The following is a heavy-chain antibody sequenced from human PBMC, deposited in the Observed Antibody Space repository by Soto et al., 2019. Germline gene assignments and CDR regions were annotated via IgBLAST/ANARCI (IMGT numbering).Heavy chain of an antibody. CDR3: ARHVQYYDSSGYYGPYYYYGMDV. CDR2: IYYSGST. J-gene: IGHJ6*02. V-gene: IGHV4-39*01. D-gene: IGHD3-22*01. CDR1: GGSISSSSYY. Sequence: PSETLSLTCTVSGGSISSSSYYWGWIRQPPGKGLEWIGSIYYSGSTYYNPSLKSRVTISVDTSKNQFPLKLSSVTAADTAVYYCARHVQYYDSSGYYGPYYYYGMDVWGQGTTVTVSS.